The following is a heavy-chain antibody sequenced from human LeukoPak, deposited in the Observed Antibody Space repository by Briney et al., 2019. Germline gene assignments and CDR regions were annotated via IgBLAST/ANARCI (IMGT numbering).Heavy chain of an antibody. V-gene: IGHV4-4*07. J-gene: IGHJ4*02. CDR2: IYTSGST. CDR3: ARERIAAAGTDFDY. CDR1: GGSISSYY. Sequence: ASETLSLTCTVSGGSISSYYWSWIRQPAGKGLEWIGRIYTSGSTNYNPSLKSRVTMSVDTSKNQFSLKLSSVTAADTAVYYCARERIAAAGTDFDYWGQGTLVTVSS. D-gene: IGHD6-13*01.